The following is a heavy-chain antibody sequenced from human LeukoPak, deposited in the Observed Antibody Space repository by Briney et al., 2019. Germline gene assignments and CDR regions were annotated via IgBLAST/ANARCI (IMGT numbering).Heavy chain of an antibody. CDR1: GGTFSSYA. J-gene: IGHJ3*02. V-gene: IGHV1-69*05. D-gene: IGHD2-21*02. CDR3: AKSDLAYCGGDCYSVGAFDI. Sequence: SVKVSCKASGGTFSSYAISWVRQAPGQGLEWMGGIIPIFGTANYAQKFQGRVTITTDESTSTAYMELSSLRSEETAVYYCAKSDLAYCGGDCYSVGAFDIWGQGTMVTVSS. CDR2: IIPIFGTA.